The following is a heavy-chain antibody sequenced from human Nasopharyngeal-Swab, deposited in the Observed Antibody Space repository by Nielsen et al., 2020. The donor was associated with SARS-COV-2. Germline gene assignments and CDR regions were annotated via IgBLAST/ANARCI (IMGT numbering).Heavy chain of an antibody. D-gene: IGHD2-15*01. J-gene: IGHJ6*03. CDR1: GGSVSSGSYY. Sequence: LRLSCTVSGGSVSSGSYYWSWIRQPPGKGLEWIGYIYYSGSTNYNPSLKSRVTISVDTSKNQFSLKLSSVTAADTAVYYCARDHVGYCSGGSCSTGYYYYYYMDVWGKGTTVTVSS. CDR3: ARDHVGYCSGGSCSTGYYYYYYMDV. CDR2: IYYSGST. V-gene: IGHV4-61*01.